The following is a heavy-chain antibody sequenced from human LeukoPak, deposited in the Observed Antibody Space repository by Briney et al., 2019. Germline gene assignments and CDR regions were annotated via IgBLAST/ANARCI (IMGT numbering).Heavy chain of an antibody. CDR3: ARGLPGARIPYHFDS. V-gene: IGHV4-31*03. CDR2: IYYTGST. CDR1: GDSISNGGYF. J-gene: IGHJ4*02. Sequence: SETLSLTCTVSGDSISNGGYFWSWIRQHPGKGLEWIGYIYYTGSTTYNPSLQSRVTISVDTSKNNFSLRLNSVTAADTAVYFCARGLPGARIPYHFDSWGQGTLVAVSS. D-gene: IGHD1-1*01.